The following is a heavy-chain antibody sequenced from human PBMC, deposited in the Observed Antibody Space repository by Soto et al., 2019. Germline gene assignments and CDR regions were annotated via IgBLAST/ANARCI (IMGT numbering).Heavy chain of an antibody. CDR3: AKLIRRGSWLFDY. D-gene: IGHD6-13*01. CDR1: GFTFSNSG. CDR2: ISYDGSHK. J-gene: IGHJ4*02. Sequence: QVQLVESGGGVVQPGTSLRLSCAASGFTFSNSGMHWVRQAPGKGLAWVAVISYDGSHKYYADSVEGRFTISRDNSKNTLFLQMNSLRTEDTAVYYCAKLIRRGSWLFDYWRQGALVPVSS. V-gene: IGHV3-30*18.